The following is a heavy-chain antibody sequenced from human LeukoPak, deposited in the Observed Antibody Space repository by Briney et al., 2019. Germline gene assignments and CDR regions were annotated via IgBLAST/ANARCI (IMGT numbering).Heavy chain of an antibody. Sequence: GESLKISCKGSGYSFTSYWIGWVRQMPGKGLEWMGIIYPDDSDTRYSPSFQGQVTISADKSISTAYLQWSSLKASDTAMYYCASSYSSSSGDPNWFDPWGQGTLVTVSS. D-gene: IGHD6-6*01. CDR2: IYPDDSDT. CDR3: ASSYSSSSGDPNWFDP. CDR1: GYSFTSYW. J-gene: IGHJ5*02. V-gene: IGHV5-51*01.